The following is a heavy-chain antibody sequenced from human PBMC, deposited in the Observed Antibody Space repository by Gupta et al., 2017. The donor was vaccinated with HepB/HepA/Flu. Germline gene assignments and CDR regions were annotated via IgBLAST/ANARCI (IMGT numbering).Heavy chain of an antibody. CDR3: ARHCRFSRIAAAGFPRGGFRGNWFDP. Sequence: QLQLQESGPGLVKPSETLSLTCTVSGGSISSSSYYWGWIRQPPGKGLEWIGSIHYSGSTYYNPSLKSRVTISVDTSKNQFSLKLSSVTAADTAVYYCARHCRFSRIAAAGFPRGGFRGNWFDPWGQGTLVTVSS. V-gene: IGHV4-39*01. CDR1: GGSISSSSYY. CDR2: IHYSGST. D-gene: IGHD6-13*01. J-gene: IGHJ5*02.